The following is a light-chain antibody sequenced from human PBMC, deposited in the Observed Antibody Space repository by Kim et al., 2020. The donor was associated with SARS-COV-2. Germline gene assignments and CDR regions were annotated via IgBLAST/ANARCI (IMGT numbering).Light chain of an antibody. Sequence: APGKTARITCGGDNIGNKNVHWYQQKPGQAPVLVIYYERDRPSGIPERFSGSNSGNTATLTISRVEAGDEADYYCQVWDSSNDHYVFGTGTKVTVL. CDR3: QVWDSSNDHYV. J-gene: IGLJ1*01. CDR1: NIGNKN. CDR2: YER. V-gene: IGLV3-21*04.